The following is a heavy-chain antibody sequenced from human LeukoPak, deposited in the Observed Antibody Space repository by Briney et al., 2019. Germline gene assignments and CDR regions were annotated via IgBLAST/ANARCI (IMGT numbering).Heavy chain of an antibody. CDR3: ARLVRGGIGGIAVAGTEHNWFDP. Sequence: SQTLSLTCTVSGGSISSGSYYWSWIRQPAGKGLEWIGRIYTSGSTNYNPSLKSRVTISVDTSKNQFSLKLSSVTAADTAVYYCARLVRGGIGGIAVAGTEHNWFDPWGQGTLVTVSS. CDR1: GGSISSGSYY. CDR2: IYTSGST. V-gene: IGHV4-61*02. D-gene: IGHD6-19*01. J-gene: IGHJ5*02.